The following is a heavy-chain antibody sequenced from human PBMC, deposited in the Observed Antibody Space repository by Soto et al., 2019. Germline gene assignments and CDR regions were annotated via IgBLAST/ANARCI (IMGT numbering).Heavy chain of an antibody. CDR2: IYHSGST. CDR1: GYSISSGYY. J-gene: IGHJ4*02. CDR3: ASVTMVRGVPWY. D-gene: IGHD3-10*01. Sequence: QVQLQESGPGLVKPSETLSLTCAVSGYSISSGYYWGWIRQPPGKGLEWIGSIYHSGSTYYNPSLKSRVTISVDTSKNQFSLKLSSVTAADTAVYYCASVTMVRGVPWYWGQGTLVTVSS. V-gene: IGHV4-38-2*01.